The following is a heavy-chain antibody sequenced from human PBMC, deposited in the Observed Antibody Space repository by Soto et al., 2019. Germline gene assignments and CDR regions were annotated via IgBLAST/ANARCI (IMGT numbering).Heavy chain of an antibody. Sequence: QVQLVQSGAEVKKPGASVKVSCKASGYTFTSYGISWVRQAPGQGLECMGWISAYNGNTNYAQKLQGRVTMTPDTSTSTAYIELRSLRSEDTAVYYCARERNIVVVPALGSLDVWGQGTTVTVSS. CDR1: GYTFTSYG. CDR2: ISAYNGNT. D-gene: IGHD2-2*01. CDR3: ARERNIVVVPALGSLDV. J-gene: IGHJ6*02. V-gene: IGHV1-18*01.